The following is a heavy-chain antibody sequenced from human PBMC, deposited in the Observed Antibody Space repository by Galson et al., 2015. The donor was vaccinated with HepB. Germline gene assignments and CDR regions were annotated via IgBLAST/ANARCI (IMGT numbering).Heavy chain of an antibody. D-gene: IGHD1-26*01. CDR2: ISSSSSTI. CDR3: ARGRSYFKDAFDI. V-gene: IGHV3-48*01. CDR1: GFTLSSYS. J-gene: IGHJ3*02. Sequence: SLRLSCAASGFTLSSYSMNWVRQAPGKGLEWVSYISSSSSTIYYADSVKGRFTISRDNAKNSLYLQMNSLRAEDTAVYYCARGRSYFKDAFDIWGQGTMVTVSS.